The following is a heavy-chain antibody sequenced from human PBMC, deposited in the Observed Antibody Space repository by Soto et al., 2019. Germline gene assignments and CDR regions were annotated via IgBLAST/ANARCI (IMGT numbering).Heavy chain of an antibody. CDR1: GGSISSGDYY. V-gene: IGHV4-30-4*01. D-gene: IGHD6-13*01. CDR2: IYYSGST. Sequence: TLSLTCTVSGGSISSGDYYWSCIRQPPGKGLEWIGYIYYSGSTYYNPSLKSRVTISVDTSKNQFSLKLSSVTAADTAVYYCARVIATTVKWFDPWGQGTLVPVYS. CDR3: ARVIATTVKWFDP. J-gene: IGHJ5*02.